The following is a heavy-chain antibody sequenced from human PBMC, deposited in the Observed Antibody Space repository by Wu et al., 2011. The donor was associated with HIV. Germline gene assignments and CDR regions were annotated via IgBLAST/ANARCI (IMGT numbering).Heavy chain of an antibody. CDR2: IIPILGTS. CDR3: ARARTFGVLYYFDY. Sequence: QVHLVQSGTEVKKPGSSVRVSCRASGGTFTSYGTTWVRQAPGQGLEWMGNIIPILGTSNYAQKFQDRLTITADKSTTTVYMELTRLTSEDTATYYCARARTFGVLYYFDYWGQGTLVTVSS. D-gene: IGHD3-16*01. J-gene: IGHJ4*02. CDR1: GGTFTSYG. V-gene: IGHV1-69*04.